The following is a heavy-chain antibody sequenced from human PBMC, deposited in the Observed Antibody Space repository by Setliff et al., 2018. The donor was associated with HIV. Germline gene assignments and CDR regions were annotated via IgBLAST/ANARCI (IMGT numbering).Heavy chain of an antibody. J-gene: IGHJ5*01. CDR1: GYTFTSNV. CDR2: INTGNGNT. Sequence: ASVKVSXXASGYTFTSNVMHWVRQAPGQGLEWMGWINTGNGNTKYSQDFQGRVTITRDTSASTAYMELSSLRSEDMAVYYCARAPAHEHATGWFSSSNRFDSWGQGTLVTSPQ. V-gene: IGHV1-3*03. D-gene: IGHD6-19*01. CDR3: ARAPAHEHATGWFSSSNRFDS.